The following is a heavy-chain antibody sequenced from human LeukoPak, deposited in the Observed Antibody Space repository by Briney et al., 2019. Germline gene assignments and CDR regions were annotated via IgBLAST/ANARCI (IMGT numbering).Heavy chain of an antibody. V-gene: IGHV4-34*01. Sequence: SETLSLTCAVYGGSFSGYYWSWIRQPPGKGLEWIGEINHSGSTNYNPSLKSRVTISVDTSKNQFSLKLSSVTAADTAVYYCARVPRERDLDSWFGEYYFDYWGQGTLVTVSS. CDR2: INHSGST. CDR3: ARVPRERDLDSWFGEYYFDY. CDR1: GGSFSGYY. D-gene: IGHD3-10*01. J-gene: IGHJ4*02.